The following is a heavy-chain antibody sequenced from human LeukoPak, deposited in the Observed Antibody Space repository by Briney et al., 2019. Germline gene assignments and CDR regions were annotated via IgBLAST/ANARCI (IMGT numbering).Heavy chain of an antibody. J-gene: IGHJ3*02. CDR3: AKDATYYYDSSGYSGDAFDI. CDR1: GFTFRSYA. V-gene: IGHV3-30-3*02. D-gene: IGHD3-22*01. CDR2: ISYDGSNK. Sequence: GGSLRLSCEVSGFTFRSYAMHWVRQGPGKGLEWVAVISYDGSNKYYADSVKGRFTISRDNSKNTLYLQMNSLRAEDTAVYYCAKDATYYYDSSGYSGDAFDIWGQGTMVTVSS.